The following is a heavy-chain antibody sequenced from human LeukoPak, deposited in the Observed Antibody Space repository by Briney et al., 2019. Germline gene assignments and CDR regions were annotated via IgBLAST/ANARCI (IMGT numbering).Heavy chain of an antibody. V-gene: IGHV1-69*05. CDR2: IIPIFGTA. Sequence: PGSSVKVSCKASGGTFSSYAISWVRQAPGQGLEGMGRIIPIFGTANYAQKLQGRVTITTDESTSTAYMELSSLRSEDTAVYYCARGRYSSSWYLVGNWFDPWGQGTLVTVSS. J-gene: IGHJ5*02. D-gene: IGHD6-13*01. CDR3: ARGRYSSSWYLVGNWFDP. CDR1: GGTFSSYA.